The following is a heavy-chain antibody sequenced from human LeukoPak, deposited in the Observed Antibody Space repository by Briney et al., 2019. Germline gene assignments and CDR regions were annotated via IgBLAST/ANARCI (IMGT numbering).Heavy chain of an antibody. CDR2: INPHSGGT. Sequence: GASVKVSCKASGYTFTGYYIHWVRQAPGQGLEWMGWINPHSGGTNYAQKFQGRVTMTRDTSISTAYMELSRLRSDDTAVYYCARDVGEYCSSFNCYASNCWGQGTLITVSS. J-gene: IGHJ4*02. CDR3: ARDVGEYCSSFNCYASNC. V-gene: IGHV1-2*02. D-gene: IGHD2-2*01. CDR1: GYTFTGYY.